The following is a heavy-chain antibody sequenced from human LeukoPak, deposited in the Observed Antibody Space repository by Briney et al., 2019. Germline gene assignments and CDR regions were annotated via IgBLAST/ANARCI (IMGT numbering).Heavy chain of an antibody. V-gene: IGHV3-30*18. Sequence: PGGSLRLSCAASGLIFSSYGMHWVRQAPGKGLEWVAVISSDGNNTYYADSVEGRLTISRDNSKNTLYLQMDSLRAEDTAVYYCAKDSGSGRGLYYYGMDVWGKGTTVPVSS. J-gene: IGHJ6*04. CDR1: GLIFSSYG. CDR2: ISSDGNNT. D-gene: IGHD3-10*01. CDR3: AKDSGSGRGLYYYGMDV.